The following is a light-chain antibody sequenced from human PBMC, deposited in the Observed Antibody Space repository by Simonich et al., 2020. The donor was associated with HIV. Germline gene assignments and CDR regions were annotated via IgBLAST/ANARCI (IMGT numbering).Light chain of an antibody. CDR1: SSDVGSYNL. V-gene: IGLV2-23*01. CDR3: CSYAGSSTVV. J-gene: IGLJ2*01. Sequence: QSALTQPASVSGSPGQSITISCTGTSSDVGSYNLVSWYQQHPGKAPKLMIYEGSKRPSGVSNRFSGSNSGNMASLTISGLQAEDEADYYCCSYAGSSTVVFGGGTKLTVL. CDR2: EGS.